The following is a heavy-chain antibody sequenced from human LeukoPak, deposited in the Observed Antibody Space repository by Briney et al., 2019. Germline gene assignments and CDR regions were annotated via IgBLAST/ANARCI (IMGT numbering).Heavy chain of an antibody. CDR1: GFTFTSSA. CDR3: AADPFFNGDYNFLTVYMLDI. J-gene: IGHJ3*02. V-gene: IGHV1-58*02. D-gene: IGHD3-9*01. Sequence: SVKVSCKASGFTFTSSAMQWVRQARGQRLEWIGWVVVGSGNTNYAQKFQERVTITRDMSTSTAYMELSSLRSEDTAVYYCAADPFFNGDYNFLTVYMLDIWAQGKMFTAPS. CDR2: VVVGSGNT.